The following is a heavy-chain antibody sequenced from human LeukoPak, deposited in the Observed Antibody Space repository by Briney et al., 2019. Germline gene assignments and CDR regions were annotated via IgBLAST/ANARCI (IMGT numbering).Heavy chain of an antibody. V-gene: IGHV3-20*04. CDR1: GFTFDDYG. J-gene: IGHJ4*02. CDR2: INWNGGST. Sequence: PGGSLRLSCAASGFTFDDYGMSWVRQAPGKGLEWVSGINWNGGSTGYADSVKGRFTISRDNAKNSLYLQMNSLRAEDTALYYCARARCSGGSCYDFDYWGQGTLVTVSS. CDR3: ARARCSGGSCYDFDY. D-gene: IGHD2-15*01.